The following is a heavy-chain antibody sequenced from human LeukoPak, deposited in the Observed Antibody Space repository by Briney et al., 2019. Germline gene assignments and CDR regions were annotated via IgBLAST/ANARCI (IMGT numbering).Heavy chain of an antibody. CDR1: GYSISSGYY. CDR2: IYHSGST. J-gene: IGHJ5*02. Sequence: KSSETLSLTCAVSGYSISSGYYWGWIRQPPGKGLAWVGSIYHSGSTYYNPSLKSRVTISVDTSKNQLSLKLSSLTDADTAVYYCARHEYSGSYYGLSWFDPWGQGTLVTVSS. D-gene: IGHD1-26*01. CDR3: ARHEYSGSYYGLSWFDP. V-gene: IGHV4-38-2*01.